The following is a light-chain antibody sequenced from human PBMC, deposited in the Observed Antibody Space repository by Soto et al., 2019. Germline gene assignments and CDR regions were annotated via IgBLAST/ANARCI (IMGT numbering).Light chain of an antibody. Sequence: EILWTQSPCSLSVSPGEGSTLSCRTSETIKKKYLAWYQQQPGQAPRLIIYAASRRATGIPDRFSGGGSGTEFTLTISRLQPEDIAVFYCQQYAESPITFGQGTRLEIK. CDR3: QQYAESPIT. J-gene: IGKJ5*01. CDR1: ETIKKKY. V-gene: IGKV3-20*01. CDR2: AAS.